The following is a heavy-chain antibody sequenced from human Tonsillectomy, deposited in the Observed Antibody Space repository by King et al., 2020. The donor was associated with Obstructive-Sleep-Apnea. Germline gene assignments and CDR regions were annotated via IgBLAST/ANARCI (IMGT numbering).Heavy chain of an antibody. CDR1: GYSLRSNDY. CDR3: AIDPSAGNAPY. J-gene: IGHJ4*02. CDR2: VFPSGGT. Sequence: QLQESGPGLVKPSGTLSLTCTVSGYSLRSNDYWGWIRQPPGKGLEWIGSVFPSGGTYYNPSLKSRVTISLDTSMNQFSLNLKSVSAADTAFYYCAIDPSAGNAPYWGQGTLVTVSS. V-gene: IGHV4-38-2*02. D-gene: IGHD4-23*01.